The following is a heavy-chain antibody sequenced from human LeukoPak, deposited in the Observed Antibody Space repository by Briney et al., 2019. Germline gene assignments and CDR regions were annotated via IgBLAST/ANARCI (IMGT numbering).Heavy chain of an antibody. J-gene: IGHJ5*02. CDR1: SGSISSTSYY. V-gene: IGHV4-39*01. CDR2: IYYNGNT. CDR3: VAYQLSPRWFDP. D-gene: IGHD2-2*01. Sequence: SETLSLTCTVSSGSISSTSYYWGWIRQPPGKGLEWIGSIYYNGNTYYNPSLKSRVTISADTSKNQFSLKLSSVTAADTAVYYCVAYQLSPRWFDPWGQGTLVTVSS.